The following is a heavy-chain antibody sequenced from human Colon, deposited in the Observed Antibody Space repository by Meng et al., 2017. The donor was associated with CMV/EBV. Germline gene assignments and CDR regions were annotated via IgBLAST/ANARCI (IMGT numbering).Heavy chain of an antibody. J-gene: IGHJ5*02. Sequence: GKSLKISCAASGFTFDDYAMHWVRQAPGKGLEWVSGISSNSGIIAYADSVKGRFTISRDSAKNSLYLQMNSLRDEDTALYYCAKDLAVATTSWGQGTLVTVSS. V-gene: IGHV3-9*01. CDR3: AKDLAVATTS. CDR2: ISSNSGII. CDR1: GFTFDDYA. D-gene: IGHD6-19*01.